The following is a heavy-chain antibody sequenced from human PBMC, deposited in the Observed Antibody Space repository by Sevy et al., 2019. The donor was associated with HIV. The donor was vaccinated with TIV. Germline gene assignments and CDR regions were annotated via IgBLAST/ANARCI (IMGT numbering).Heavy chain of an antibody. J-gene: IGHJ4*02. CDR1: GFTFAKYS. CDR3: AREGCTQPHDY. V-gene: IGHV3-23*01. Sequence: GSLRLSCAASGFTFAKYSRSWVRQAPGKGLEWVSTFSFGCGRINYADSVKGRFTISRDDSKNTLFLQMNSLRAEDTATYFCAREGCTQPHDYWGQGTLVTVSS. D-gene: IGHD2-8*01. CDR2: FSFGCGRI.